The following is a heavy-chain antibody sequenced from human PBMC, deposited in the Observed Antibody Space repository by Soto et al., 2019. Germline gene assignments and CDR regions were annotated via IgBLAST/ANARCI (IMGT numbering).Heavy chain of an antibody. CDR1: GGTFSSYA. CDR3: AGVDTAMVTPGDYYYYYGMDV. Sequence: QVQLVQSGAEVKKPGSSVKVSCKASGGTFSSYAISWVRQAPGQGLEWMGGIIPIFGTANYAQKFQGRVTITAEEATGTAYMELSSLRSEDTAVYYCAGVDTAMVTPGDYYYYYGMDVWGQGTTVTVSS. D-gene: IGHD5-18*01. CDR2: IIPIFGTA. V-gene: IGHV1-69*12. J-gene: IGHJ6*02.